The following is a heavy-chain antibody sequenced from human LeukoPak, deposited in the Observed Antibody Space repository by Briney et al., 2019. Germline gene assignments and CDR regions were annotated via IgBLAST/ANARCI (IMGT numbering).Heavy chain of an antibody. CDR3: ARWRIGYCSGGSCYSIAYFDY. CDR1: GGSISSYY. J-gene: IGHJ4*02. CDR2: IYYSGST. V-gene: IGHV4-59*01. Sequence: SETLSLTCTVSGGSISSYYWSWIRQPPGKGLEWIGYIYYSGSTNYNPSLKSRVTISVDTSKNQFPLKLSSVTAADTAVYYCARWRIGYCSGGSCYSIAYFDYWGQGTLVTVSS. D-gene: IGHD2-15*01.